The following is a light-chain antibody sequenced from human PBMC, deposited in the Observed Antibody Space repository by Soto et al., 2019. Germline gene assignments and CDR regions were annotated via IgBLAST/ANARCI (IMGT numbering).Light chain of an antibody. CDR2: DVS. CDR3: SSYTVSSANV. J-gene: IGLJ1*01. Sequence: QSVLTQPASVSGSPGQSITISCTGSSSDVGGFNHVSWYQQHPGKAPKLMIFDVSNRPSGVSNRFSGSKSGSTASLTISGLQAEDEADYHCSSYTVSSANVFGTGTKLTVL. CDR1: SSDVGGFNH. V-gene: IGLV2-14*03.